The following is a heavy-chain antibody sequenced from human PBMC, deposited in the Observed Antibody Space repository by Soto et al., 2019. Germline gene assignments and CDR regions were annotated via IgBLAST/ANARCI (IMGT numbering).Heavy chain of an antibody. CDR2: ISAYHGHT. Sequence: APGQGLEWIGWISAYHGHTNYXXKLQRRVTMTTHTSTSTAYMPLRSLRSDDTAVYHCATAPRSSSFPDYRGQGTLVTVPP. J-gene: IGHJ4*02. D-gene: IGHD6-13*01. V-gene: IGHV1-18*01. CDR3: ATAPRSSSFPDY.